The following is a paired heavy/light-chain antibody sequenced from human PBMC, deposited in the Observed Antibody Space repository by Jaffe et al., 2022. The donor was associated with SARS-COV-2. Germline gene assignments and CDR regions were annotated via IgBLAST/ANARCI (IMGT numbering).Light chain of an antibody. Sequence: DIVMTQSPLSLPVTPGEPASISCRSSQSLLHSNGYNYLDWYLQKPGQSPQLLIYLGSNRASGVPDRFSGSGSGTDFTLKISRVEAEDVGVYYCMQALQTLLTFGGGTKVEIK. J-gene: IGKJ4*01. V-gene: IGKV2-28*01. CDR3: MQALQTLLT. CDR2: LGS. CDR1: QSLLHSNGYNY.
Heavy chain of an antibody. V-gene: IGHV4-30-4*01. Sequence: QVQLQESGPGLVKPSQTLSLTCTVSGGSISSGDYYWSWIRQPPGKGLEWIGYIYYSGSTYYNPSLKSRVTISVDTSKNQFSLKLSSVTAADTAVYYCARGGGRYSGYDYDYYYYGMDVWGQGTTVTVSS. CDR3: ARGGGRYSGYDYDYYYYGMDV. D-gene: IGHD5-12*01. CDR2: IYYSGST. J-gene: IGHJ6*02. CDR1: GGSISSGDYY.